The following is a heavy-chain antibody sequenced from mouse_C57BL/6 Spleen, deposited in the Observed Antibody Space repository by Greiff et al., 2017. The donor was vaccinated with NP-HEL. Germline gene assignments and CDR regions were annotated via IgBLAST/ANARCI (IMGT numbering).Heavy chain of an antibody. D-gene: IGHD2-4*01. Sequence: VQLQQPGAELVKPGASVKLSCKASGYTFTSYWMHWVKQRPGQGLEWIGMIHPYSGSTNYNEKFKSKATLTVDKSSSTAYMQLSSLTSEDSAVYYCARGGYDYVYYFDYWGQGTTLTVSS. CDR2: IHPYSGST. V-gene: IGHV1-64*01. CDR3: ARGGYDYVYYFDY. J-gene: IGHJ2*01. CDR1: GYTFTSYW.